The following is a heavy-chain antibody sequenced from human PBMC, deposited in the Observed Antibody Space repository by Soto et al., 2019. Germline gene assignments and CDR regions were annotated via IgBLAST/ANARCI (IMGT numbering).Heavy chain of an antibody. V-gene: IGHV3-48*02. CDR2: ISSSSRTI. CDR1: GFTFSSYT. J-gene: IGHJ4*02. CDR3: ARVPTRALDY. D-gene: IGHD1-26*01. Sequence: EVQLVDSGGGLVQPGGSLRLSCAASGFTFSSYTMNWVRQAPGKGLEWISYISSSSRTIYYADSVKGRFTISRDNAQNSLYLQMTNLRDEDTAVYYCARVPTRALDYWGQGTLVTVSS.